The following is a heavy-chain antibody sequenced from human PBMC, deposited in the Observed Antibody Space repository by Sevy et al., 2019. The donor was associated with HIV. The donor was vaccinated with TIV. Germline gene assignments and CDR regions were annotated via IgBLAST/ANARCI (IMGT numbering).Heavy chain of an antibody. V-gene: IGHV3-33*01. CDR3: ASGAYYYASRTENFDY. Sequence: GGSLRVSCAASGFTFSSYGMHWVRQAPGKGLEWVALIWYDGSSKYYADSVKGRFTISRDNYKNTLYLQMNSLRAEDTAVCYCASGAYYYASRTENFDYRGQGTLVTVSS. D-gene: IGHD3-10*01. CDR2: IWYDGSSK. CDR1: GFTFSSYG. J-gene: IGHJ4*02.